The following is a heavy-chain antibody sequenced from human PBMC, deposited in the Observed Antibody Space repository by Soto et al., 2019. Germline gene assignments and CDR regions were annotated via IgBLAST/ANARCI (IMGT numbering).Heavy chain of an antibody. Sequence: GSLRLSCAASGFTFSSYGMHWVRQAPGKGLEWVAVIWYDGSNKYYADSVKGRFTISRDNAKNTLYLQMNSLGVEDTALYYCSYDTFGDKDFWGQGNPV. D-gene: IGHD3-9*01. CDR2: IWYDGSNK. CDR1: GFTFSSYG. V-gene: IGHV3-33*03. J-gene: IGHJ4*02. CDR3: SYDTFGDKDF.